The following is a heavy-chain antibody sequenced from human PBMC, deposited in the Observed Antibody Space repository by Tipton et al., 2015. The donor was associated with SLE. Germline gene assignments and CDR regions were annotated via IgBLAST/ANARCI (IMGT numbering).Heavy chain of an antibody. CDR1: GGSFSGYY. CDR3: AGGGNWFDP. V-gene: IGHV4-34*01. Sequence: TLSLTCAVYGGSFSGYYWSWIRQPPGKGLEWIGEINHSGSTNYNPSLKSRVTISVDTSKNQFSLKLSSVTAADAAVYYCAGGGNWFDPWGQGTLVTVSS. J-gene: IGHJ5*02. CDR2: INHSGST.